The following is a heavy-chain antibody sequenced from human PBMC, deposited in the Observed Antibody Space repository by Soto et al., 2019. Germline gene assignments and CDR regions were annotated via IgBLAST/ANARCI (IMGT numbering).Heavy chain of an antibody. Sequence: ETLSLTCTVSGGSVSSGSYYWSWIRQPPGKGLEWIGYIYYSGSTNYNPSLKSRVTISVDTSKNQFSLKLSSVTAADTAVYYCARDRAYYYDSSGYYFPVDVWGQGTTVTVSS. CDR3: ARDRAYYYDSSGYYFPVDV. CDR2: IYYSGST. CDR1: GGSVSSGSYY. D-gene: IGHD3-22*01. V-gene: IGHV4-61*01. J-gene: IGHJ6*02.